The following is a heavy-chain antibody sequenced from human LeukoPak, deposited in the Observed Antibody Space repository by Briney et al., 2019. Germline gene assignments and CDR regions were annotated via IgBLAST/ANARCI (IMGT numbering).Heavy chain of an antibody. CDR3: AKDDDWGRFNH. CDR2: ISSSSSYI. CDR1: GFTFSSYS. J-gene: IGHJ1*01. D-gene: IGHD3-16*01. V-gene: IGHV3-21*04. Sequence: GGSLRLSCAASGFTFSSYSMNWVRQAPGKGLEWVSSISSSSSYIYYADSVKGRFTISRDNAKNSLYLQMNSLRAEDTAMYYCAKDDDWGRFNHWGQGTLVTVSS.